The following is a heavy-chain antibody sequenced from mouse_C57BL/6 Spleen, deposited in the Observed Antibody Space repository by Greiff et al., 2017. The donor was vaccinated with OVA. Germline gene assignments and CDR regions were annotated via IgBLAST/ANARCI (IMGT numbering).Heavy chain of an antibody. J-gene: IGHJ2*01. Sequence: EVMLVESGGGLVKPGGSLKLSCAASGFTFSSYAMSWVRQTPEKRLEWVATISDGGCYTYYPDNVKGRFTISRDNAKNNLYLQMSHLKSEDTAMYYCARGGTWGYFDYWGQGTTLTVSS. CDR1: GFTFSSYA. D-gene: IGHD3-3*01. CDR3: ARGGTWGYFDY. CDR2: ISDGGCYT. V-gene: IGHV5-4*03.